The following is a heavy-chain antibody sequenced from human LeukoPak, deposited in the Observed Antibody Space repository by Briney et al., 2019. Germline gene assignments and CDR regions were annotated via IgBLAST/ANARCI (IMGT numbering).Heavy chain of an antibody. CDR3: ARDKYQLGSYYYGMDV. CDR2: INRDGTQK. V-gene: IGHV3-7*01. J-gene: IGHJ6*02. D-gene: IGHD2-2*01. Sequence: PGGSLRLSCAASGFTFSIYWMSWVRQAPGKGLEWVANINRDGTQKYYADSVKGRFSVSRDNDQNSLYLHMNGLRAEDTAAYYCARDKYQLGSYYYGMDVGGQGPTVTVSS. CDR1: GFTFSIYW.